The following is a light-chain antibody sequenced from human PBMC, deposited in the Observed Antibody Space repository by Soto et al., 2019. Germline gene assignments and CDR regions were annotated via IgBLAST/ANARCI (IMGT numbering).Light chain of an antibody. J-gene: IGKJ1*01. CDR2: HAS. V-gene: IGKV1-5*01. Sequence: DLQMTQSPSTLPASVGSRVTITGRASQSISNWLAWYQQTPGTPPKLLIYHASNLQSGLPSRFSGSGSGTDFTLTISRLQPDDFATYFCQQSYGTPTFGQGTKVDI. CDR1: QSISNW. CDR3: QQSYGTPT.